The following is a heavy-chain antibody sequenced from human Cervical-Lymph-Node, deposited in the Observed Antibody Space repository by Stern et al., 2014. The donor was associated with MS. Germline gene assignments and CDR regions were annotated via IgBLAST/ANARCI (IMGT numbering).Heavy chain of an antibody. J-gene: IGHJ3*02. CDR2: IWYDGSNK. V-gene: IGHV3-33*01. CDR3: AREVFADYGDYDAFDI. Sequence: VQLVESGGGVVQPGRSLRLSCAASGFTFSSYGMHWVRQAPGKGLAWVAVIWYDGSNKYYADSVKGRFTISRDNSKNTLYLQMNSLRAEDTAVYYCAREVFADYGDYDAFDIWGQGTMVTVSS. CDR1: GFTFSSYG. D-gene: IGHD4-17*01.